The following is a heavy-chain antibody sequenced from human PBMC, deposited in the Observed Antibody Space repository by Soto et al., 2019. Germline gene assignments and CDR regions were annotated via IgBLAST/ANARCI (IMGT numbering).Heavy chain of an antibody. Sequence: QVQLQESGPGLVKPSQTLSLTCTVSGGSISSGGYYWSWIRQHPGKGLEWIGYIYYSGSTYYNPSRKRRVTISVDTSKNQFSLKLSSVTAADTAVYYCARVEPMVRGVITRVGWFDPWGQGTLVTVSS. CDR2: IYYSGST. V-gene: IGHV4-31*03. CDR3: ARVEPMVRGVITRVGWFDP. J-gene: IGHJ5*02. D-gene: IGHD3-10*01. CDR1: GGSISSGGYY.